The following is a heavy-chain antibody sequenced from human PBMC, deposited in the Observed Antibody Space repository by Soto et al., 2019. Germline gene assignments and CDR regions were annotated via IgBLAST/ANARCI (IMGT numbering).Heavy chain of an antibody. J-gene: IGHJ6*02. CDR1: GGSFSTYV. CDR2: VIPMSGSS. CDR3: ARGRPRSGPPFYYYGLDV. D-gene: IGHD1-26*01. Sequence: QVQLVQSGAEVKKPGSSVKVSCKASGGSFSTYVISWVRQAAGQGLEWMGRVIPMSGSSNYAQKFQGRVTITADKDTSIAYMEVRSLRSDDTPVYYCARGRPRSGPPFYYYGLDVWGQGTTVIVSS. V-gene: IGHV1-69*06.